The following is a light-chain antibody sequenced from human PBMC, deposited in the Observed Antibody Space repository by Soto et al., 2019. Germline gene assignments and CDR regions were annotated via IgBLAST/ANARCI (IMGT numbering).Light chain of an antibody. J-gene: IGLJ1*01. Sequence: QCSMTLTACVSGSPGQSITISCSGTISDIGSYDHVAWYQQFPGKSPKLIIYAVSDRPSGVSDRFSGSKSGISASLTISGLQTEDEADYYSISYTDRQSYLFGPGTKVTVL. V-gene: IGLV2-14*03. CDR2: AVS. CDR1: ISDIGSYDH. CDR3: ISYTDRQSYL.